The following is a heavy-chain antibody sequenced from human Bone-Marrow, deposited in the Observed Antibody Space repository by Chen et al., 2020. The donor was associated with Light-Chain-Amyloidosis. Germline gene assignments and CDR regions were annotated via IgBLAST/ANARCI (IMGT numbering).Heavy chain of an antibody. J-gene: IGHJ4*02. CDR3: AQLYSYGRPFKH. V-gene: IGHV3-30*02. Sequence: VRLVESGGGVVRPGGSLRLSCPVSGFVFTTYGFQWVRQAPGKGLEWVSFVRFDESDKYYADSVKGRFTISRDDSKNTLYLQMNSLRPEDTAVYYCAQLYSYGRPFKHWGQGTLVSVSS. CDR1: GFVFTTYG. D-gene: IGHD5-18*01. CDR2: VRFDESDK.